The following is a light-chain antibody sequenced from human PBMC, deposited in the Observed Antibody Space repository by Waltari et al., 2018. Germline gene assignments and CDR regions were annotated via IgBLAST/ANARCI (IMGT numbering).Light chain of an antibody. V-gene: IGLV3-25*03. J-gene: IGLJ2*01. CDR1: ALPRQS. CDR3: QSADSTATYVV. CDR2: KDS. Sequence: SYALTQPPPVSVSPGEPGRITCSGDALPRQSGYWYQQKPVQAPLLVLYKDSERPSGIPKRFSGSSSGITITLTISGVQAEDEADYYCQSADSTATYVVFGGGTKLTVL.